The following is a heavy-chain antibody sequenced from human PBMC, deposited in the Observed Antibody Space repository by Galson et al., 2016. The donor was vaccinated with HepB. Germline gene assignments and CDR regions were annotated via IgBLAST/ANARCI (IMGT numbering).Heavy chain of an antibody. CDR1: GFTFSTYP. CDR2: INAGGNNR. Sequence: SLRLSCAASGFTFSTYPMGWVRQAPGKGPEWVSGINAGGNNRYYSDSVKGRFAISRDNSKNTLYLQLENLRSEDTAVYYCVKYVGLYCFDYWGQGTLVIVAS. D-gene: IGHD2-8*02. J-gene: IGHJ4*02. CDR3: VKYVGLYCFDY. V-gene: IGHV3-23*01.